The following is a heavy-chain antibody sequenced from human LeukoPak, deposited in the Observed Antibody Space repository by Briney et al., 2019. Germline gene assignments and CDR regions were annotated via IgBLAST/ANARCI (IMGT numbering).Heavy chain of an antibody. Sequence: ASVKVSCKASGYTFTGYYMHWVRQAPGQGLEWMGWINPNSGGTNYAQKFQGRVTMTRDTSISTAYMELSRLGSDDTAVYYCARDQQRNYYYYYMDVWGKGTTVTVSS. J-gene: IGHJ6*03. D-gene: IGHD6-13*01. V-gene: IGHV1-2*02. CDR3: ARDQQRNYYYYYMDV. CDR1: GYTFTGYY. CDR2: INPNSGGT.